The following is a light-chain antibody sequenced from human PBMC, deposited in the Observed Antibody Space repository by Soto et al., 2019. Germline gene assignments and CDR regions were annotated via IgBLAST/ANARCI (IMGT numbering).Light chain of an antibody. CDR2: ATS. Sequence: ETVMTQSPVTLSVSPGERATLSCSASQSVGGNVAWYQQKPGQAPRLLLDATSTRATVIPARFSGSGSRTEFTLTISSLQSQDSAVYFCQQYSDWPPYTFGQGTKLEIK. V-gene: IGKV3-15*01. CDR3: QQYSDWPPYT. CDR1: QSVGGN. J-gene: IGKJ2*01.